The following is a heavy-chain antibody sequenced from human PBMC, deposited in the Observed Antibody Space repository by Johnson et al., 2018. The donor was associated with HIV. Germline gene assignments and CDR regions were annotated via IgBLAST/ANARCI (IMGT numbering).Heavy chain of an antibody. CDR2: ISHDGSKK. J-gene: IGHJ3*02. D-gene: IGHD6-13*01. CDR3: ALSGGAAAYDAFDI. V-gene: IGHV3-30*04. Sequence: VQLVESGGGVVQPGRSLRLSCAASGFSFSPYALHWVRQTPGKGLEWVAVISHDGSKKYYADSVEGRFTISRDNFKNTLYLQMNSLRAEDTAVYYCALSGGAAAYDAFDIWGQGTMVTVAS. CDR1: GFSFSPYA.